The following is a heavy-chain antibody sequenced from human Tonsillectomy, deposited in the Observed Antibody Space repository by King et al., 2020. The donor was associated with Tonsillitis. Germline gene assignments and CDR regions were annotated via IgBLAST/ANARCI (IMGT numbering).Heavy chain of an antibody. CDR3: ARGQGCSGGSCYPDY. V-gene: IGHV3-48*01. D-gene: IGHD2-15*01. CDR2: ISGGSSII. Sequence: QLVESGGDLVQPGGSLRLSCAASGFTFSSDSMNWVRHAPGKGLGGVSYISGGSSIIYFADSVKGRFTISRDNAKNSLYLQMNSLRAEDTAVYYCARGQGCSGGSCYPDYWGQGTLVTVSS. CDR1: GFTFSSDS. J-gene: IGHJ4*02.